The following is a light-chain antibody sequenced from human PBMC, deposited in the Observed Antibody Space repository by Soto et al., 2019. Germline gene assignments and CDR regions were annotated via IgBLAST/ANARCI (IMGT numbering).Light chain of an antibody. CDR3: ISYTGSSTSYV. CDR1: SSDVGSYDH. V-gene: IGLV2-14*01. Sequence: QSVLTQPASVSGSPGQSITMSCSGTSSDVGSYDHVAWYQQFPGKTPKLMIYEVSNRPSGVSSRFSGSKSGNTASLTISGLQAEDEADYYCISYTGSSTSYVSGSGTKVTV. J-gene: IGLJ1*01. CDR2: EVS.